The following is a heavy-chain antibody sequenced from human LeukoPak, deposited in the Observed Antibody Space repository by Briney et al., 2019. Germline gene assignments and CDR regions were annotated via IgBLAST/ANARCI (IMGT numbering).Heavy chain of an antibody. Sequence: GGSLRLFCAASGLTFSSYWMHWVRQASGKGLVWVSRNNSDGSSISYADSVKGRFTNSRDNAKNTLYLQMNSLRVEDTAVYYCAREGRVTGYDFDCWGQGTLVTVSS. V-gene: IGHV3-74*01. J-gene: IGHJ4*02. CDR3: AREGRVTGYDFDC. D-gene: IGHD5-12*01. CDR1: GLTFSSYW. CDR2: NNSDGSSI.